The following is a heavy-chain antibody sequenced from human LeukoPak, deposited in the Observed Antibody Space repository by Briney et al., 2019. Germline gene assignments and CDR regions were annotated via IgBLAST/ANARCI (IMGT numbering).Heavy chain of an antibody. Sequence: ASVKVSCKASGYTFTSYGISWVRQAPGQGLEWMGWISAYNGNTNYAQKLQSRVTMTTDTSTSTAYMELRSLRSDDTAVYYCARDRSVVVPAAISDAFDIWGQGTMVTVSS. CDR2: ISAYNGNT. CDR3: ARDRSVVVPAAISDAFDI. V-gene: IGHV1-18*01. D-gene: IGHD2-2*01. J-gene: IGHJ3*02. CDR1: GYTFTSYG.